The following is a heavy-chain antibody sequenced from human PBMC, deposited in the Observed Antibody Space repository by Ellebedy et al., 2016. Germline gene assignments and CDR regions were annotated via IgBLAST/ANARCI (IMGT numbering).Heavy chain of an antibody. V-gene: IGHV3-33*01. J-gene: IGHJ4*02. CDR3: ARDRYFGSGSYPDY. D-gene: IGHD3-10*01. Sequence: LSLTCAASGFSFRSSGMHWVRQAPGKGLEWVALIWDDGSHKYYAHSVKGRFTISRDNSKNTLYLQVNSLRAEDTAVYYCARDRYFGSGSYPDYWGQGTLVTVSS. CDR1: GFSFRSSG. CDR2: IWDDGSHK.